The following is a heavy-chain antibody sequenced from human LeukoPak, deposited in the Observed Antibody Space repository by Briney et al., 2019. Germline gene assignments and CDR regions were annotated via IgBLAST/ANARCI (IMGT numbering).Heavy chain of an antibody. Sequence: ASVKVSCKASEYTFTAYYIHWVRQAPGQGLEWMGWINPNSGDTNFAQKFQGRVTMTRDTSISTAYMELSRLTSDDTAVYSCARDSNYYGSGSYFDYWGQGTLVTVSS. D-gene: IGHD3-10*01. CDR2: INPNSGDT. CDR1: EYTFTAYY. V-gene: IGHV1-2*02. CDR3: ARDSNYYGSGSYFDY. J-gene: IGHJ4*02.